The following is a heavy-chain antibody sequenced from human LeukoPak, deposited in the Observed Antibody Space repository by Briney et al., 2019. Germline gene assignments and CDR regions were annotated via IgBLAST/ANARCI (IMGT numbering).Heavy chain of an antibody. CDR1: GFTFSNAW. J-gene: IGHJ4*02. Sequence: GGSLRLSCAASGFTFSNAWMSWVRQAPGKGLEWVGRIKSKTDGGTTDYAAPVKGRFTISRDDSKNTLYLQMNSLKTEDTAVYYCAKDHSGSSGSDYWGQGTLVTVSS. CDR2: IKSKTDGGTT. D-gene: IGHD6-19*01. V-gene: IGHV3-15*01. CDR3: AKDHSGSSGSDY.